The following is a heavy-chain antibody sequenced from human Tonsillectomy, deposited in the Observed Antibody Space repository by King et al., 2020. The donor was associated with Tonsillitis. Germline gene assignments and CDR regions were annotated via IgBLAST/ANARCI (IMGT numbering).Heavy chain of an antibody. CDR2: FYWDDEK. CDR3: PPVYSDDAVDI. V-gene: IGHV2-5*02. CDR1: GFSLSTSGVG. J-gene: IGHJ3*02. Sequence: ITLKESGPTLVKPTQTLTLTCTFSGFSLSTSGVGVGWIRQPPGKALEWLALFYWDDEKRYSSSLKSRLTITKDTSKNQVVLKMTRMDPVDTATYYCPPVYSDDAVDIWGQGTMVTVSS. D-gene: IGHD4-11*01.